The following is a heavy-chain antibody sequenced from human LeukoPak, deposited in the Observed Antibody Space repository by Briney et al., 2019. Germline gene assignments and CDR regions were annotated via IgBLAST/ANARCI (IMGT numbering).Heavy chain of an antibody. Sequence: PGGSLRLSCAASGFTLSSYILHWVRQTPDKGLEWVALITRDSSTENYADSVKGRFTVSRDNSKNTLYVQMNSLRPDDTAIYYCAKEVFSSGRAATLHYWGQGTRVTVSS. CDR1: GFTLSSYI. CDR2: ITRDSSTE. CDR3: AKEVFSSGRAATLHY. D-gene: IGHD6-19*01. J-gene: IGHJ4*02. V-gene: IGHV3-30*04.